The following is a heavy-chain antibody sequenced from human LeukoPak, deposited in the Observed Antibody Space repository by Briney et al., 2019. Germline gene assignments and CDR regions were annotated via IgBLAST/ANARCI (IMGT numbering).Heavy chain of an antibody. CDR1: GFTFSSYA. V-gene: IGHV3-23*01. J-gene: IGHJ4*02. D-gene: IGHD6-13*01. CDR3: AKITCSAAFHLPKPRTTNYFDY. CDR2: ISGSGGST. Sequence: PGGSLRLSCAASGFTFSSYAMSWVRQAPGKGLEWVSAISGSGGSTYYADSVKGRFTISRDNSKNTLHLQMNSLRAEDTAVYYCAKITCSAAFHLPKPRTTNYFDYWGQGTLVTVSS.